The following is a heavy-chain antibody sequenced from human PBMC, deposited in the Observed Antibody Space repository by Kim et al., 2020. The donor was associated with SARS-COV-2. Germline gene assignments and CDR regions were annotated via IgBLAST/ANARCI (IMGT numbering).Heavy chain of an antibody. CDR3: AKLPRWLDFDY. Sequence: TYYADSVKGRFTISSDNSKNPLYLQMNSLRAEDTVVYYCAKLPRWLDFDYWGQGTLVTVSS. CDR2: T. J-gene: IGHJ4*02. V-gene: IGHV3-23*01. D-gene: IGHD6-19*01.